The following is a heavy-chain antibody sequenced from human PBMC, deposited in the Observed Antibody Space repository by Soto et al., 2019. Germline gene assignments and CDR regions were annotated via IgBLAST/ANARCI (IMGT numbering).Heavy chain of an antibody. Sequence: PSETLSLTCTVSGGSISSGGYYWSWIRQHPGKGLEWIGYIYYSGSTYYNPSLKSRVTISVDTSKNQCSLKLSSVTAADTAVYYCARDPGYSYGFGYWGQGTLVTVSS. CDR2: IYYSGST. J-gene: IGHJ4*02. CDR1: GGSISSGGYY. D-gene: IGHD5-18*01. V-gene: IGHV4-31*03. CDR3: ARDPGYSYGFGY.